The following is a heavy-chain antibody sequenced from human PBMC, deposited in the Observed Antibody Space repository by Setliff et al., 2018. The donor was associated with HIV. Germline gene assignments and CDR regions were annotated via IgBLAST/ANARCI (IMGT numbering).Heavy chain of an antibody. CDR1: GYTFTSYY. CDR2: INPSGGST. D-gene: IGHD3-10*01. V-gene: IGHV1-46*01. CDR3: ARDNVLLWFGELSDYYGMDV. J-gene: IGHJ6*02. Sequence: ASVKVSCKASGYTFTSYYLHWVRQAPGQGLEWMGLINPSGGSTTYAQKFLGRVTLTRDTSTSTVYMELSSVTAADTAVYYCARDNVLLWFGELSDYYGMDVWGQGTTVTVSS.